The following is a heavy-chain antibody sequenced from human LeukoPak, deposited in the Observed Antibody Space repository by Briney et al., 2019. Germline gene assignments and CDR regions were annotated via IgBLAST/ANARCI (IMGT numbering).Heavy chain of an antibody. Sequence: GGSLRLSCVASGFTFSRYWMTWVRQAPGKGPEWVANIKEYGSEKNYVDSVKGRFTVSRDNAKNSLYLQMNSLRVEDTAVYYCAREEVWGQGSTVTVSS. V-gene: IGHV3-7*01. CDR2: IKEYGSEK. CDR1: GFTFSRYW. J-gene: IGHJ6*02. CDR3: AREEV.